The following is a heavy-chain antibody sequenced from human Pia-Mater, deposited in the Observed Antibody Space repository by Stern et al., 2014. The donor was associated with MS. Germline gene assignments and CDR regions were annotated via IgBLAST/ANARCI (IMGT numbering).Heavy chain of an antibody. J-gene: IGHJ4*02. CDR2: ITTNTGNP. CDR1: GYTFNSYA. CDR3: ARDRTFYSGSNKGFDL. V-gene: IGHV7-4-1*02. Sequence: VQLLESGSELKKPGASVKASCKASGYTFNSYAMNWVRQAPGQGLEWMGWITTNTGNPTYAQGFTGRFVFSLGTSVSTAYLQISNLKAEDTAVYYCARDRTFYSGSNKGFDLWGQGTLVTVSS. D-gene: IGHD1-26*01.